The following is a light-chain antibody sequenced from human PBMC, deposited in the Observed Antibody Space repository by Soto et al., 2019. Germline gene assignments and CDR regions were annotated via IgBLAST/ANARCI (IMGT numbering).Light chain of an antibody. Sequence: QSALTQPRSVSGSPGQSVTISCTGTSSDVGSYNFVSWYQQHPGKAPQLMIYDVNKRPSGVPDRFSGSKSGNTASLTISGLQAEDEAYYYCCSYAGSYTWVFGGGTKLTVL. J-gene: IGLJ3*02. V-gene: IGLV2-11*01. CDR1: SSDVGSYNF. CDR2: DVN. CDR3: CSYAGSYTWV.